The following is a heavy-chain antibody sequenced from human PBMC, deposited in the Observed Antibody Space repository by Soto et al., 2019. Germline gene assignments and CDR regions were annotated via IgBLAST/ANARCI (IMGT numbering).Heavy chain of an antibody. Sequence: QVQLQESGPGLVKPSETLSLTSTVSGDDISTYYWTWIRQPAGKGLEWIGRIYSSGSTKYNPSLKSRVTMSLDTSKNQFSLRLSSVTAVDTAVYYCARGQRFSDWFDPWGQGTLVTVSS. CDR3: ARGQRFSDWFDP. V-gene: IGHV4-4*07. D-gene: IGHD3-3*01. CDR2: IYSSGST. CDR1: GDDISTYY. J-gene: IGHJ5*02.